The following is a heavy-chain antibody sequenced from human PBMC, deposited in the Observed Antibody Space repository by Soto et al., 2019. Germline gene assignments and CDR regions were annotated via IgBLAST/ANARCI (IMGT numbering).Heavy chain of an antibody. CDR3: ARGSIAAAAHEGLDL. D-gene: IGHD6-13*01. CDR1: GGTFSSYA. CDR2: IIPIFGTA. J-gene: IGHJ5*02. V-gene: IGHV1-69*13. Sequence: ASVKVSCKASGGTFSSYAISWVRQAPGQGLEWMGGIIPIFGTANYAQKFQGRVTITADESTSTAYMELSSVRSEDTAVYYCARGSIAAAAHEGLDLWGQGILVTVSS.